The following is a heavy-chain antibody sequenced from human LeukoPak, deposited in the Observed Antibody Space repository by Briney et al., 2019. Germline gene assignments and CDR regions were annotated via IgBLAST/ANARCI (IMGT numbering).Heavy chain of an antibody. V-gene: IGHV4-61*08. D-gene: IGHD6-19*01. CDR3: AREVYSSGWYFDNWFDP. J-gene: IGHJ5*02. CDR1: GGSISSGGYS. CDR2: IYYSGST. Sequence: SGTLSLTCAVSGGSISSGGYSWSWIRQPPGKGLEWIGYIYYSGSTNYNPSLKSRVTISVDTSKNQFSLKLSSVTAADTAVYYCAREVYSSGWYFDNWFDPWGQGTLVTVSS.